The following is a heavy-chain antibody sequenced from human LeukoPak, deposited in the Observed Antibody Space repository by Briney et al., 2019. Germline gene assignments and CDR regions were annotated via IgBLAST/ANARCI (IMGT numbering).Heavy chain of an antibody. CDR1: GFTFSSYA. J-gene: IGHJ4*02. V-gene: IGHV3-30-3*01. Sequence: GGSLRLSCAASGFTFSSYAMHWVRQAPGKGLEWVAVISYDGSNKYYADSVKGRFTISRDNSKNTLYLQMNSLRAEDTAVYYCARDPYGDYEAYFDYWGQGTLVTVSS. CDR3: ARDPYGDYEAYFDY. CDR2: ISYDGSNK. D-gene: IGHD4-17*01.